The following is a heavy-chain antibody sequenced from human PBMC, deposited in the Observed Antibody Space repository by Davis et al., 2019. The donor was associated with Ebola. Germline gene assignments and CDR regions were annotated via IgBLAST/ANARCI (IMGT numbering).Heavy chain of an antibody. CDR2: ISYDGSNK. CDR1: ASTFSSYG. J-gene: IGHJ4*02. Sequence: AGSLTLSCAASASTFSSYGMHWVRHAPAKGLEWVAVISYDGSNKYYADSVKGRFTISTDNSKNTLYLQMNSLRAEDTAVYYCAKDFNPGVVTASPIDYWGQGTLVTVSS. CDR3: AKDFNPGVVTASPIDY. V-gene: IGHV3-30*18. D-gene: IGHD2-21*02.